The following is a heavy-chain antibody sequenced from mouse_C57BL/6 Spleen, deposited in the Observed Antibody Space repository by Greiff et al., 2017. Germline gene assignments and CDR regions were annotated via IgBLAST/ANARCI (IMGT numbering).Heavy chain of an antibody. CDR3: ARSGYYSNYRWYFDV. Sequence: VQRVESGAELVKPGASVKISCKASGYAFSSYWMNWVKQRPGKGLEWIGQIYPGDGDTNYNGKFKGKATLTADKSSSTAYMQLSSLTSEDAAFYFCARSGYYSNYRWYFDVWGTGTTVTVSS. V-gene: IGHV1-80*01. CDR2: IYPGDGDT. J-gene: IGHJ1*03. D-gene: IGHD2-5*01. CDR1: GYAFSSYW.